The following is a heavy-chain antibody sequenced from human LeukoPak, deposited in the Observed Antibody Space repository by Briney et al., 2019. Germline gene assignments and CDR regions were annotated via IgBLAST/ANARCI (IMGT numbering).Heavy chain of an antibody. V-gene: IGHV1-8*01. D-gene: IGHD3-10*01. Sequence: ASVKVSCKASGYTFTSYDINWVRQATGQGLEWMGRMNPNSGNTGYAQKFQGRVTMTRSTSISTAYMELSSLRSEDTAVYYCARVLPRSRYGSGSYYKSRDDYWGQGTLVTVSS. CDR1: GYTFTSYD. J-gene: IGHJ4*02. CDR2: MNPNSGNT. CDR3: ARVLPRSRYGSGSYYKSRDDY.